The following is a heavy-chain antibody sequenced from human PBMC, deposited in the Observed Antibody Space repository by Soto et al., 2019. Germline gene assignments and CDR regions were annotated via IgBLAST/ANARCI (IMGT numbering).Heavy chain of an antibody. Sequence: PSETLSLTCTVSGVSISGSRYYWGWIRQPPGRGLEWIGNIYYSGSTYYTPALKSRVTLSVDTSKNQFSLKLSSVTAADTAVYYCARGGRRDGYMGGYWGQGTLVTVSS. V-gene: IGHV4-39*07. J-gene: IGHJ4*02. CDR1: GVSISGSRYY. CDR2: IYYSGST. CDR3: ARGGRRDGYMGGY. D-gene: IGHD5-12*01.